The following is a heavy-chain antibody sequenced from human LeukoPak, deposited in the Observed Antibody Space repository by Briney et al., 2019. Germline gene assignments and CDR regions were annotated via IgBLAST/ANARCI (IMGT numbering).Heavy chain of an antibody. Sequence: GGSLRLSCAASGFTFSSYSMNWVRQAPGKGLEWVSSISSSSSYIYYADSVKGRFTISRDNAKNSLYLQMNSLRAEDTAVYYCASGVVIRGSGEFDYRGQGTLVTVSS. CDR1: GFTFSSYS. CDR3: ASGVVIRGSGEFDY. CDR2: ISSSSSYI. D-gene: IGHD3-10*01. J-gene: IGHJ4*02. V-gene: IGHV3-21*01.